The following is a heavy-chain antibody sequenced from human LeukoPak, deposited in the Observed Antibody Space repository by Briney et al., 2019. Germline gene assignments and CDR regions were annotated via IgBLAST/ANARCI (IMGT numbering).Heavy chain of an antibody. CDR1: GFTFSNYA. Sequence: GGSLRLSCAASGFTFSNYAMNWVRQAPGKGLEWVSYISRSGSTIYYADSVKGQFTTSRDNAKNALSLQMNSLRADDTAVYYCAREHIVVVPAATLYYGMDVWGQGTTVTVSS. J-gene: IGHJ6*02. D-gene: IGHD2-2*01. V-gene: IGHV3-48*01. CDR2: ISRSGSTI. CDR3: AREHIVVVPAATLYYGMDV.